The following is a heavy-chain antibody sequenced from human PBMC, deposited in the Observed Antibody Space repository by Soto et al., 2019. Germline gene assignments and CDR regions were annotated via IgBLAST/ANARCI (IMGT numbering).Heavy chain of an antibody. J-gene: IGHJ4*02. V-gene: IGHV4-34*01. CDR3: ARGEWLPRSDY. CDR2: INHSGST. CDR1: GGSFIGYF. Sequence: SETLSLTCAVYGGSFIGYFWSWIRQPPGKGLEWIGEINHSGSTNYNPSLKGRVTISIDTSENQFSLRLTSVTAADTAVYYCARGEWLPRSDYWGQGTQVTVSS. D-gene: IGHD3-3*01.